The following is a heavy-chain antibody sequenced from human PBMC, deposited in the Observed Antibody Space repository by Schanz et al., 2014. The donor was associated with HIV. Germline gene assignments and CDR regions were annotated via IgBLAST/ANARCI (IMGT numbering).Heavy chain of an antibody. CDR1: GFTFISYG. CDR2: ISAYNGNT. CDR3: ARGGSGWYGYEGFDY. V-gene: IGHV1-18*01. J-gene: IGHJ4*02. Sequence: QVQLVQSGAEVKKPGASVKVSCKASGFTFISYGISWVRQAPGQGLEWMGRISAYNGNTNYVQKFQGRVTMTTDTSTTTAYMELRSLRSDETAIYYCARGGSGWYGYEGFDYWGQGTLVTVSS. D-gene: IGHD6-19*01.